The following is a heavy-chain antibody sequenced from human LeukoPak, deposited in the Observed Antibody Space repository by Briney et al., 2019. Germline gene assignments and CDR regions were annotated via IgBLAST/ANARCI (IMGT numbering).Heavy chain of an antibody. CDR1: GGSISSYY. Sequence: PSETLSLTCTVSGGSISSYYWGWIRQPPGKGLEWIGSIYYSGSTYYNPSLKSRVTISVDTSKNQFSLKLSSVTVADTAVYYCARLDSGYDKDYWGQGTLVTVSS. D-gene: IGHD5-12*01. V-gene: IGHV4-39*01. J-gene: IGHJ4*02. CDR2: IYYSGST. CDR3: ARLDSGYDKDY.